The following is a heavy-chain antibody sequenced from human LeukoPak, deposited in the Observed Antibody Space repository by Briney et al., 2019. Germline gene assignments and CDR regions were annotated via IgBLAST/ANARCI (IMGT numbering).Heavy chain of an antibody. CDR2: IYYSGST. Sequence: PSETLSLTCTVSGGSISSSSYYWGWIRQPPGKGLEWIGSIYYSGSTYYNPSLKSRVTISVATSKNQFSLKLSSVTAADTAVYYCARQTDYYDSSGYYIDAFDIWGQGTMVTVSS. J-gene: IGHJ3*02. V-gene: IGHV4-39*01. D-gene: IGHD3-22*01. CDR3: ARQTDYYDSSGYYIDAFDI. CDR1: GGSISSSSYY.